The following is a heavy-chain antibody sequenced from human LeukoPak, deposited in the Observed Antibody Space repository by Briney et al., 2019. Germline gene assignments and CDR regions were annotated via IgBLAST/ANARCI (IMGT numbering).Heavy chain of an antibody. CDR3: TRGGRYCSSTSCCGFDY. CDR1: GFTFSDYY. V-gene: IGHV3-49*03. D-gene: IGHD2-2*01. J-gene: IGHJ4*02. Sequence: GGSLGLSCAASGFTFSDYYMSWIRQAPGRGLEWVGFIRSKAYGGTTEYAASVKGRFTISRDDSKTIAYLQMNSLKTEDTAVYYCTRGGRYCSSTSCCGFDYWGQGTLVTVSS. CDR2: IRSKAYGGTT.